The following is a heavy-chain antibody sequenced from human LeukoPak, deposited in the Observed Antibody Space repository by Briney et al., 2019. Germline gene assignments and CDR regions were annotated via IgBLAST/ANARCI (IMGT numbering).Heavy chain of an antibody. V-gene: IGHV5-51*01. CDR2: IYPGDSDT. CDR1: GYSFTSYW. Sequence: GESLKISCKGSGYSFTSYWIGWVRQVPGKGLERMGIIYPGDSDTRYSPSFQGQVTISADKSISTAYMQWSSLKPSHPAMYYCARAQPTYYYDSSGYYTNFDYWGQGTLVTVSS. CDR3: ARAQPTYYYDSSGYYTNFDY. J-gene: IGHJ4*02. D-gene: IGHD3-22*01.